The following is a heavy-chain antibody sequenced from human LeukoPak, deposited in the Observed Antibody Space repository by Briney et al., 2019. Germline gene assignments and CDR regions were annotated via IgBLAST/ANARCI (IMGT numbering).Heavy chain of an antibody. V-gene: IGHV3-48*01. CDR3: ARDGSVQLWLKPTPRPWFDP. D-gene: IGHD5-18*01. CDR1: GFTFSSYS. J-gene: IGHJ5*02. CDR2: ISSSSSTI. Sequence: PGGSLRLSCAASGFTFSSYSMNWVRQAPGKGLEWVSYISSSSSTIYYADSVKGRFTISRDNAKNSLYLQMNSLRAEDTAVYYCARDGSVQLWLKPTPRPWFDPWGQGTLVTVSS.